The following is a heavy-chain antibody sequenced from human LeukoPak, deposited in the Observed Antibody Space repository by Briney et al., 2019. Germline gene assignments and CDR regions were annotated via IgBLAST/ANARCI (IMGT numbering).Heavy chain of an antibody. J-gene: IGHJ4*02. CDR1: GGSTSRYF. V-gene: IGHV4-59*01. Sequence: SGNLSPTRTSSGGSTSRYFWGWVRQPPREGLEWIGYIYYSGSTNYNPSLKSRVTISVDTSKNQFSLKLSSVTAADTAVYYCARDRLDAFDYWGQGTLVTVSS. CDR3: ARDRLDAFDY. D-gene: IGHD6-25*01. CDR2: IYYSGST.